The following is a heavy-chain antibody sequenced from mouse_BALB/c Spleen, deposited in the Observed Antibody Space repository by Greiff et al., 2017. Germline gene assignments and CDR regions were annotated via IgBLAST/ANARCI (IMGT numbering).Heavy chain of an antibody. V-gene: IGHV5-6-5*01. CDR3: ARGGYDYDAMDY. Sequence: EVKLQESGGGLVKPGGSLKLSCAASGFTFSSYAMSWVRQTPEKRLEWVASISSGGSTYYPDSVKGRFTISRDNARNILYLQMSSLRSEDTAMYYCARGGYDYDAMDYWGQGTSVTVSS. D-gene: IGHD2-4*01. CDR1: GFTFSSYA. J-gene: IGHJ4*01. CDR2: ISSGGST.